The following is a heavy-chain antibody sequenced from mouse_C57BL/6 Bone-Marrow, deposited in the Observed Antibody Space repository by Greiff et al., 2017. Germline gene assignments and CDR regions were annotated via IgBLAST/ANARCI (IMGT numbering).Heavy chain of an antibody. J-gene: IGHJ4*01. CDR2: IYPSDSET. V-gene: IGHV1-61*01. CDR1: GYTFTSYW. CDR3: AREGAFYYGNPFYAMDY. D-gene: IGHD2-1*01. Sequence: QVQLQQPGAELVRPGSSVKLSCKASGYTFTSYWMDWVKQRPGQGLEWIGNIYPSDSETHYNQKFKDKATLTVDKSSSTAYMQLSSLTSEDSAVYYCAREGAFYYGNPFYAMDYWGQGTSVTVSS.